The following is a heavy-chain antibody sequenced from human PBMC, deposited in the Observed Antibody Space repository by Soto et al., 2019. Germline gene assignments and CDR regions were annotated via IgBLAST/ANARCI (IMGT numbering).Heavy chain of an antibody. CDR3: WSFDY. Sequence: PGGSLRLSCAASGFTFSSYAMHWVRQAPGKGLEWVAVISYDGSNKYYADSVKGRFTISRDNSKNTLYLQMNSLRAEDTAVYFCWSFDYWGQGTLVTVSS. CDR2: ISYDGSNK. V-gene: IGHV3-30-3*01. D-gene: IGHD6-13*01. J-gene: IGHJ4*02. CDR1: GFTFSSYA.